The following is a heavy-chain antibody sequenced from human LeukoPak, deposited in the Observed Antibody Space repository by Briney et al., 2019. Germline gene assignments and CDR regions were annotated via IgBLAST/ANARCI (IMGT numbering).Heavy chain of an antibody. CDR1: GGSFSGYF. J-gene: IGHJ4*02. CDR3: ARDAVVVVPAAIGTVAGQYYFDY. Sequence: SETLSPTCAVYGGSFSGYFWSWICQPPGKGPEWIGEIYHGGATHYNPSLKSRVTISVDTCKNQFSLKLSSVTAADTAVYYCARDAVVVVPAAIGTVAGQYYFDYWGQGTLVTVSS. CDR2: IYHGGAT. D-gene: IGHD2-2*01. V-gene: IGHV4-34*01.